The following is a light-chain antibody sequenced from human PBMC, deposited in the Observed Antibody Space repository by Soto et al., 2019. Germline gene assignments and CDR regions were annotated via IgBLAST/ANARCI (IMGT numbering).Light chain of an antibody. J-gene: IGKJ4*01. CDR1: QSVTSSY. Sequence: EVVLTQSPGTLSLSPGERATLSCRASQSVTSSYLAWYHQKPGQAPRLLIYGASSRATGIPDRFSGSGSGKDFTLTISRLEPEDFAVYYCQQYGSSPLTFGGGTKV. V-gene: IGKV3-20*01. CDR2: GAS. CDR3: QQYGSSPLT.